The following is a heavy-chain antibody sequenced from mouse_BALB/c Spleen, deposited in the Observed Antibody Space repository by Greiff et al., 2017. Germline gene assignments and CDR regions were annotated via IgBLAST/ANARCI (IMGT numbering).Heavy chain of an antibody. J-gene: IGHJ2*01. D-gene: IGHD1-1*01. V-gene: IGHV5-6*02. CDR2: ISSGGSYT. CDR1: GFTFSSYG. Sequence: DVKLVESGGDLVKPGGSLKLSCAASGFTFSSYGMSWVRQTPDKRLEWVATISSGGSYTYYPDSVKGRFTISRDNAKNTLYLQMSSLKSEDTAMYYCARHGYYYGSSYFDYWGQGTTLTVSS. CDR3: ARHGYYYGSSYFDY.